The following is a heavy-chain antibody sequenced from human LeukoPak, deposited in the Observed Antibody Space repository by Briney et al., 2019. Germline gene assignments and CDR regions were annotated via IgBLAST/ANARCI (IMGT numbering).Heavy chain of an antibody. Sequence: PGGSLRLSCAASGFTFSSYSMNWVRQAPGKGLEWVSSISSSTTYMYYADSLKGRFTISRDNAKNSLYLQVNSLRAEDTAVYYCARGREVVTPYYFDYWGQGTLVTVSS. CDR2: ISSSTTYM. CDR3: ARGREVVTPYYFDY. D-gene: IGHD4-23*01. J-gene: IGHJ4*02. V-gene: IGHV3-21*01. CDR1: GFTFSSYS.